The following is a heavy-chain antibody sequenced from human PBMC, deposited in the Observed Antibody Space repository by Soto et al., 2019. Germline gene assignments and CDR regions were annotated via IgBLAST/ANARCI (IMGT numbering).Heavy chain of an antibody. CDR2: ISAYNGNT. CDR1: GYTFTSYG. CDR3: ARQTWYSSSAGGGNWFDP. J-gene: IGHJ5*02. V-gene: IGHV1-18*04. Sequence: ASVKVSCKASGYTFTSYGISWVRQAPGQGLEWMGWISAYNGNTNYAQKLQGRVTMTTDTSTSTAYMELRSLRSDDTAVYYCARQTWYSSSAGGGNWFDPWGQGTMVTVYS. D-gene: IGHD6-6*01.